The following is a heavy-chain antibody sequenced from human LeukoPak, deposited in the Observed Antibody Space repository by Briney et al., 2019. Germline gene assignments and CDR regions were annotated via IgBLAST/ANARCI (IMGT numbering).Heavy chain of an antibody. V-gene: IGHV1-18*01. Sequence: GASVKVSCKASGYTFTSYGISWVRQAPGQGLEWMGWISAYNGNTNYAQKLQGRVTMTTDTSTSTAYMELRSLRSDDTAVYYCARLGRDYGDYTIDLLVEFDIWGQGTMVTVSS. D-gene: IGHD4-17*01. CDR3: ARLGRDYGDYTIDLLVEFDI. J-gene: IGHJ3*02. CDR1: GYTFTSYG. CDR2: ISAYNGNT.